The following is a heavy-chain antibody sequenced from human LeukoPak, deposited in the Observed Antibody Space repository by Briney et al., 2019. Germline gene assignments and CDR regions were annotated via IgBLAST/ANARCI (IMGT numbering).Heavy chain of an antibody. J-gene: IGHJ3*02. CDR3: ARDGPYNWGEVGVAFDI. CDR1: GYTFTGYY. Sequence: GASVKVSCKASGYTFTGYYMHWVRQAPGQGLEWMGWINPNSGGTNYAQKFQGRVTMTRDTSITTAYMEVRRLRSDDTAVYYCARDGPYNWGEVGVAFDIWGQGTMVTVSS. V-gene: IGHV1-2*02. CDR2: INPNSGGT. D-gene: IGHD1-1*01.